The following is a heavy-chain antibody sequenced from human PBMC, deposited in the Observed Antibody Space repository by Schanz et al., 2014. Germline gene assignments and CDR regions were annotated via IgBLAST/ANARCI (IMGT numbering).Heavy chain of an antibody. Sequence: QVQLQESGPGLVKPSQTLSLTCTVSGGSISSGESYWGWIRQTSGKGLEWIGSIYYRGNTYYNPSLKSRVTISVDTSKNQFSLKLSSVTAADTAVYYCYGMDVWGQGTTVTVSS. CDR3: YGMDV. V-gene: IGHV4-39*03. CDR2: IYYRGNT. J-gene: IGHJ6*02. CDR1: GGSISSGESY.